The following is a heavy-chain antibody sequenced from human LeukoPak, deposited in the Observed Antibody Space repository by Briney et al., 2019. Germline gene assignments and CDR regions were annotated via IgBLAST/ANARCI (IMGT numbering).Heavy chain of an antibody. J-gene: IGHJ4*02. Sequence: SETLSLTCTVSGGSISSYYWSWIRQPPGKGLEWIGYIYYSGSTNYNPSLKSRVTISVDTSKNQFSLKLSSVTAADTAVYYCARSAYDSSGYYLYHFDYWGQGTLVTVSS. CDR1: GGSISSYY. CDR2: IYYSGST. V-gene: IGHV4-59*01. CDR3: ARSAYDSSGYYLYHFDY. D-gene: IGHD3-22*01.